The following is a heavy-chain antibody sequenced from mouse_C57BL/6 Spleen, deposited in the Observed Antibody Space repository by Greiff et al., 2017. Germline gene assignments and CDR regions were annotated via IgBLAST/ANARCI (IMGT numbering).Heavy chain of an antibody. J-gene: IGHJ4*01. CDR1: GYSFTSYW. D-gene: IGHD3-2*02. V-gene: IGHV1-72*01. CDR3: AGDSADYYAMDY. Sequence: VQLQQPGAELVKPGASVKLSCKASGYSFTSYWMHWVKQRPGRGLEWIGRIDPNCGGTNYNEKFKSKATLTVDQASSTAYMQLSSLTSEDSAVYDCAGDSADYYAMDYWGQGTSVTVSS. CDR2: IDPNCGGT.